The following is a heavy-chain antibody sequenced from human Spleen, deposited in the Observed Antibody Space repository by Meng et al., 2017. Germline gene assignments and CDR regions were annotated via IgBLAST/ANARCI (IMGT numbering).Heavy chain of an antibody. V-gene: IGHV3-15*01. D-gene: IGHD3-10*01. CDR3: TRDPYYGSGSYLDYFDY. Sequence: GGSLRLSCVASGLSFSNAWMSWVRQASGKGLEWVGRIKKIADGGKPDYAAPVKGRFTISRDDSKKTLYIQMKGLKTEDTAVYYCTRDPYYGSGSYLDYFDYWGQGTLVTVSS. CDR2: IKKIADGGKP. CDR1: GLSFSNAW. J-gene: IGHJ4*02.